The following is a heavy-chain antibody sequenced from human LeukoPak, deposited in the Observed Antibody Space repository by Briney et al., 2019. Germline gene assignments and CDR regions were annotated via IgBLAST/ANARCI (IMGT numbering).Heavy chain of an antibody. V-gene: IGHV4-30-2*01. J-gene: IGHJ5*02. Sequence: SETLSLTCTVSGGSISSGGYSWSWIRQPPGKGLEWIGYIYHSGSTYYNPSLKSRVTISVDRSKNQFSLKLSSVTAADTAVYYCAREGDTVTGGFDPWGQGTLVTVSS. CDR3: AREGDTVTGGFDP. D-gene: IGHD4-17*01. CDR2: IYHSGST. CDR1: GGSISSGGYS.